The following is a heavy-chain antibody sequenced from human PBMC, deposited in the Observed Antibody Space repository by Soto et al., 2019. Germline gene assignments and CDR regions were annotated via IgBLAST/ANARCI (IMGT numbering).Heavy chain of an antibody. J-gene: IGHJ4*02. CDR1: GYTFTSYG. CDR3: ARQPDFWSGYYAFDI. CDR2: ISAYNGNT. D-gene: IGHD3-3*01. Sequence: ASVKVSCKASGYTFTSYGISRVRQAPGQGLERMGWISAYNGNTNYAQKLQGRVTMTTDTSTSTAYMELRSLRSDDTAVYYCARQPDFWSGYYAFDIWGQGTLVTVSS. V-gene: IGHV1-18*01.